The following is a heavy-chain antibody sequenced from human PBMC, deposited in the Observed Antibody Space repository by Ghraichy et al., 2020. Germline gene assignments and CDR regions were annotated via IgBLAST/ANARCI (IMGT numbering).Heavy chain of an antibody. D-gene: IGHD3-22*01. J-gene: IGHJ4*02. CDR3: AKDGSTYGHYYDSSGYYYFDY. V-gene: IGHV3-23*01. CDR2: ISGSGGST. Sequence: GGSLRLSCAASGFTFSSYAMSWVRQAPGKGLEWVSAISGSGGSTYYADSVKGRFTISRDNSKNTLYLQMNSLRAEDTAVYYCAKDGSTYGHYYDSSGYYYFDYWGQGTLVTVSS. CDR1: GFTFSSYA.